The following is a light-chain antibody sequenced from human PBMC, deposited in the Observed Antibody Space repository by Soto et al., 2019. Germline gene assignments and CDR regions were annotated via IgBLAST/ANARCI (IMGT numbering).Light chain of an antibody. CDR2: EVT. Sequence: QSVLTQPASVSGSPGQSITISCTGTSSDDGRYNFVSWYQQHPGKVPKVMIYEVTKRPSGVSNRFSGSKSGNTAFLTISGLQAEDEADYYCCSDAGSGIYVFGTGTKVTVL. CDR1: SSDDGRYNF. J-gene: IGLJ1*01. CDR3: CSDAGSGIYV. V-gene: IGLV2-23*02.